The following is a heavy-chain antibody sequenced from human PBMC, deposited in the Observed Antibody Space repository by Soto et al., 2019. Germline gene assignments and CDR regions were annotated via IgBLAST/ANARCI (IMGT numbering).Heavy chain of an antibody. Sequence: GGSLRFSCAATGFTISSYWMRWVRQAQGKGLEWVANIKQDGSEKYYVDSVKGRYTISRDNAKNSLYLQMNSLRAEDTAVYYCERDVGYVSDYWGQGTLVTVAS. CDR2: IKQDGSEK. D-gene: IGHD3-16*01. V-gene: IGHV3-7*03. CDR1: GFTISSYW. CDR3: ERDVGYVSDY. J-gene: IGHJ4*02.